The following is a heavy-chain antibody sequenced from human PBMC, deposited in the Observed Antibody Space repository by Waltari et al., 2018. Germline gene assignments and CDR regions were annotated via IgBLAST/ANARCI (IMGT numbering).Heavy chain of an antibody. CDR2: IKSKTDGGTT. CDR1: GFNFSNAW. Sequence: EVQLVESGGGLVKPGGSLRLSCAASGFNFSNAWMSWVRQAPGKGLEWVGRIKSKTDGGTTDYAAPVKGRFTISRDDSKNTLYLQMNSLKTEDTAVYYCTTDGGSYGDYFSDYWGQGTLVTVSS. V-gene: IGHV3-15*01. J-gene: IGHJ4*02. CDR3: TTDGGSYGDYFSDY. D-gene: IGHD4-17*01.